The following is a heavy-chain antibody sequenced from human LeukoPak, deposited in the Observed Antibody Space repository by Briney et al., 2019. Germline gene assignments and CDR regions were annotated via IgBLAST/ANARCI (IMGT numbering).Heavy chain of an antibody. CDR1: GFTFSSYA. V-gene: IGHV3-23*01. CDR3: AASGSSTNLDY. CDR2: ISGSGGST. J-gene: IGHJ4*02. D-gene: IGHD1-26*01. Sequence: GGSLRLSCAASGFTFSSYAMSWVRQAPGKGLDWVSAISGSGGSTYYADSVKGRFSISRDNSKNTLYLQMNSLRAEDTAVYYCAASGSSTNLDYWGQGTLVTVSS.